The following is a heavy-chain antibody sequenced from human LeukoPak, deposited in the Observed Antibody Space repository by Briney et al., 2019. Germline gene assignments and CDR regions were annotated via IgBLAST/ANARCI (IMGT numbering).Heavy chain of an antibody. CDR1: GGTFSSYA. CDR3: ATEGRDYVWGSYRYTTFHY. Sequence: SVKVSCKASGGTFSSYAISWVRQAPGQGLEWMGGIIPIFGTANYAQKFQGRVTMTEDTSTDTAYMELSSLRSEDTAVYYCATEGRDYVWGSYRYTTFHYWGQGTLVTVSS. J-gene: IGHJ4*02. V-gene: IGHV1-69*06. CDR2: IIPIFGTA. D-gene: IGHD3-16*02.